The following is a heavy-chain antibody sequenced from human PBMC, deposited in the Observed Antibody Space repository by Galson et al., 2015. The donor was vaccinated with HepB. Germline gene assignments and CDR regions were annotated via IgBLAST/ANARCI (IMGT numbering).Heavy chain of an antibody. V-gene: IGHV1-69*13. CDR3: ASPLGYCSGGSCPGWIMDV. CDR1: GGTFSSHT. J-gene: IGHJ6*02. CDR2: IIPMFGSG. Sequence: SVKVSCKASGGTFSSHTMSWVRQAPGQGPEWMGGIIPMFGSGKYAQKFQGRVPITADESTSTAYMELSSLRSEDTAVYYCASPLGYCSGGSCPGWIMDVWGQGTTVTVSS. D-gene: IGHD2-15*01.